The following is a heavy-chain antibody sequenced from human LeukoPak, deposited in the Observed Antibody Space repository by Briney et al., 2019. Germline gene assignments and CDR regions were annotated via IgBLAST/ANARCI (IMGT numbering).Heavy chain of an antibody. CDR3: ASKVITGTTQYQYFDS. J-gene: IGHJ4*02. Sequence: EASVKVSCKASGGTFMRNSISWVRQAPGQGGEWMGGITHILAAADYPKKYQGRVTITTDESTITVFMELSSITSEDSAVYYCASKVITGTTQYQYFDSWGQGTLVTVSS. D-gene: IGHD4-17*01. CDR1: GGTFMRNS. V-gene: IGHV1-69*16. CDR2: ITHILAAA.